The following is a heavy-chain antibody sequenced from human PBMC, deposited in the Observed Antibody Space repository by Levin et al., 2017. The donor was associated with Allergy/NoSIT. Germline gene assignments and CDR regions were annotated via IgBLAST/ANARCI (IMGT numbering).Heavy chain of an antibody. Sequence: ASVKVSCKASGYTFTGYYMHWVRQAPGQGLEWMGWINPNSGGTNYAQKFQGRVTMTRDTSISTAYMELSRLRSDDTAVYYCASSLTTVTDDAYDAFDIWGQGTMVTVSS. CDR2: INPNSGGT. CDR3: ASSLTTVTDDAYDAFDI. V-gene: IGHV1-2*02. D-gene: IGHD4-17*01. J-gene: IGHJ3*02. CDR1: GYTFTGYY.